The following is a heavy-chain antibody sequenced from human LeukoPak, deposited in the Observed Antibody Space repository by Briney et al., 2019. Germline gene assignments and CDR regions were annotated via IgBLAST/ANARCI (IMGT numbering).Heavy chain of an antibody. CDR3: AREGNDYDILTGYSDY. J-gene: IGHJ4*02. D-gene: IGHD3-9*01. CDR1: GFTFSSYE. V-gene: IGHV3-21*01. Sequence: GGSLRLSCAASGFTFSSYEMNWVRQAPGKGLEWVSSISSSSSYIYYADSVKGRFTISRDNAKNSLYLQMNSLRAEDTAVYYCAREGNDYDILTGYSDYWGQGTLVTVSS. CDR2: ISSSSSYI.